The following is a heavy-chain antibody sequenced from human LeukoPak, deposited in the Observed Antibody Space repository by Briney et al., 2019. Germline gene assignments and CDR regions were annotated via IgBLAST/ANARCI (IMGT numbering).Heavy chain of an antibody. D-gene: IGHD1-26*01. V-gene: IGHV1-46*03. Sequence: ASVKVSCKASGYTFTSYYMHWVRQAPGQGLEWMGIINPSGGSTSYAQKFQGRVTMTRDTSTSTVYMELSSLRSEDTAVSYCARARGATGGGYYFDYWGQGTLVTVSS. CDR1: GYTFTSYY. CDR3: ARARGATGGGYYFDY. J-gene: IGHJ4*02. CDR2: INPSGGST.